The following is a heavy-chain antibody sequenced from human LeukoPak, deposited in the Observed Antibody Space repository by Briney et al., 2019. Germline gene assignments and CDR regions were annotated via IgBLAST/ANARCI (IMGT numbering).Heavy chain of an antibody. V-gene: IGHV3-30*02. J-gene: IGHJ6*03. CDR1: GFTFSSYG. CDR2: IWYGGSNK. Sequence: PGGSLRLSCAASGFTFSSYGMHWVRQAPGKGLEWVAVIWYGGSNKYYADSVKGRFTISRDNSKNTLYLQMNSLRAEDTAVYYCAKDSAGGGDYYYYMDVWGKGTTVTVSS. D-gene: IGHD2-8*02. CDR3: AKDSAGGGDYYYYMDV.